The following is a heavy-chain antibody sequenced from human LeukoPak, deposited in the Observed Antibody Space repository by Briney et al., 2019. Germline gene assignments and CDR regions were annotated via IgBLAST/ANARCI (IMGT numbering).Heavy chain of an antibody. CDR1: GFPLSNYA. D-gene: IGHD1-7*01. Sequence: GGSLRLSCVASGFPLSNYAMSWVRQDPGKGREWVSAISGSGGSTYYADSVKGRFTISRDNSKNTLFLQMNSLRAEDTAVYYCAKRRGLELLYYYYMDVWGKGTTVTVSS. CDR2: ISGSGGST. J-gene: IGHJ6*03. CDR3: AKRRGLELLYYYYMDV. V-gene: IGHV3-23*01.